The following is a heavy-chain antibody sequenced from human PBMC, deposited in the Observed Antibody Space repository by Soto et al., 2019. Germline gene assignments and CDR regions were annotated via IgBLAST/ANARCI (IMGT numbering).Heavy chain of an antibody. CDR2: INPNSGGT. CDR1: GYTFTGYY. Sequence: GASVKVSCKASGYTFTGYYMHWVRQAPGQGLEWMGWINPNSGGTNYAQKFQGRVTMTRDTSISTAYMELSRLRSDDTAVYYCARVPIPAANYYYYYGMDVWGQGTTVTVSS. D-gene: IGHD2-2*01. V-gene: IGHV1-2*02. CDR3: ARVPIPAANYYYYYGMDV. J-gene: IGHJ6*02.